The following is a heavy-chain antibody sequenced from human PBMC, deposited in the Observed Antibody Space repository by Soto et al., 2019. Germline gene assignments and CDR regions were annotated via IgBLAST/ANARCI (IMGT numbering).Heavy chain of an antibody. Sequence: ASVKVSCKVSGYTLTELSMHWVRQAPGKGLEWMGGFDPEDGETIYAQKFQGRVTMTEETSTDTAYMELSSLRSEDTAVYYCATAGHSSSPRYYGSGSLCYYYMDVWGKGTTVTVSS. V-gene: IGHV1-24*01. D-gene: IGHD3-10*01. CDR3: ATAGHSSSPRYYGSGSLCYYYMDV. CDR2: FDPEDGET. J-gene: IGHJ6*03. CDR1: GYTLTELS.